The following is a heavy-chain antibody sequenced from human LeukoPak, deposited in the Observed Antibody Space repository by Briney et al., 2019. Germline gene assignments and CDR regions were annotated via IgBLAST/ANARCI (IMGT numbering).Heavy chain of an antibody. Sequence: GGSLRPSCAASGFTFSSYAMSWVRQAPGKGLEWVSAISGSGGSTYYADSVKGRFTISRDNSKNTLYLQMNSLRAEDTAVYYCARDQGRRGYSGYPTLNWGQGTLVTVSS. V-gene: IGHV3-23*01. CDR3: ARDQGRRGYSGYPTLN. J-gene: IGHJ4*02. D-gene: IGHD5-12*01. CDR1: GFTFSSYA. CDR2: ISGSGGST.